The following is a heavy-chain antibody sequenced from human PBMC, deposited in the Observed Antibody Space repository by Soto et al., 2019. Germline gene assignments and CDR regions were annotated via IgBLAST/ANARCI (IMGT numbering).Heavy chain of an antibody. CDR3: ARVYYYDSSGYLEYVLDY. J-gene: IGHJ4*02. Sequence: SETLSLTCTVSGGSISSYYWSWIRQPPGKGLEWIGYIYYSGSTNYNPSLKSRVTISVDTSKNQFSLKLSSVTAADTAVYYCARVYYYDSSGYLEYVLDYWGQGTLVTVSS. D-gene: IGHD3-22*01. V-gene: IGHV4-59*01. CDR1: GGSISSYY. CDR2: IYYSGST.